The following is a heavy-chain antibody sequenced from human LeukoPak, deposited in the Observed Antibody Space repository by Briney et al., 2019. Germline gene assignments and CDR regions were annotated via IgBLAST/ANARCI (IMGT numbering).Heavy chain of an antibody. CDR1: GFTFSSYE. V-gene: IGHV3-48*03. CDR3: ARARNGVLFDY. D-gene: IGHD2-8*01. CDR2: ISNSDSTI. J-gene: IGHJ4*02. Sequence: GGSLRLSCATSGFTFSSYEMNWVRQAPGKGLEWVSYISNSDSTIFYADPVKGRFTVSRDNAKNSLYLQMNTLRAEDTALYYCARARNGVLFDYWGQRTLVTVSS.